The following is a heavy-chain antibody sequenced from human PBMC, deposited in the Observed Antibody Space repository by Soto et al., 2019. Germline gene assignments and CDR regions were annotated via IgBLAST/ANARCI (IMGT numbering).Heavy chain of an antibody. J-gene: IGHJ6*02. D-gene: IGHD3-22*01. CDR1: PDSITSSGYY. Sequence: SETLSFTCTVSPDSITSSGYYWGWIRQTPGKGLEWIGSIYYNGTTYYNPSLKSRVFISVDTSKDQFSLRLKSVTVADTATFYCVRHEVAVSGAYNMDVWGRGTTVTVYS. CDR2: IYYNGTT. V-gene: IGHV4-39*01. CDR3: VRHEVAVSGAYNMDV.